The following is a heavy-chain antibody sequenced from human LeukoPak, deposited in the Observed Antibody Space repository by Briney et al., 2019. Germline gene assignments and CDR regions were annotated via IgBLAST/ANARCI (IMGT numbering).Heavy chain of an antibody. V-gene: IGHV3-48*03. D-gene: IGHD2-8*01. CDR3: ALLMMYAIDFDS. Sequence: QAGGSLRLSCAASGFTFSSYEMNWVRQAPGKGLEWVSYISSSGSTIYYADSVKGRFTISRDNSKNTLYLQMNSLRAEDTAVYYCALLMMYAIDFDSWGQGTLVTVSS. CDR1: GFTFSSYE. J-gene: IGHJ4*02. CDR2: ISSSGSTI.